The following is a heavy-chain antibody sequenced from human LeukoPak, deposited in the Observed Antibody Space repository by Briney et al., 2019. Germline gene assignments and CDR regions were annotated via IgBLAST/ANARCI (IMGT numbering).Heavy chain of an antibody. V-gene: IGHV3-53*01. CDR2: IYSGGST. CDR1: GFTVGSNY. Sequence: GGSLRLSCAASGFTVGSNYMSWVRQAPGKGLEWVSVIYSGGSTYYADSVKGRFTISRDNSKNTLYLQMNSLRAEDTAVYYCARGGDYVDTAMVHWGQGTLVTVSS. CDR3: ARGGDYVDTAMVH. J-gene: IGHJ4*02. D-gene: IGHD5-18*01.